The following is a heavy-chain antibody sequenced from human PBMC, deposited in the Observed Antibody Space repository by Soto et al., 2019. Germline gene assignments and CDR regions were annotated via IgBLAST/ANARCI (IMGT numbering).Heavy chain of an antibody. J-gene: IGHJ4*02. V-gene: IGHV3-66*01. Sequence: EVQLVESGGGLVQPGGSLRLSCAASGFTVSSNYMSWVRQAPGKGLEWVSVIYSGGSTYYADSVKGRFTIARDNSKTTLYLRMSSMRAGAAAVYYCGRGPVPKGILIDYWGQGTLVTVSS. D-gene: IGHD5-18*01. CDR2: IYSGGST. CDR3: GRGPVPKGILIDY. CDR1: GFTVSSNY.